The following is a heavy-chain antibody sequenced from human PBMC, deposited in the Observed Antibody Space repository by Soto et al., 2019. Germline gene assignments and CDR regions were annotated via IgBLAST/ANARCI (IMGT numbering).Heavy chain of an antibody. CDR2: IYPGDSDT. D-gene: IGHD6-13*01. CDR3: ARLGIESDSTPYGMDV. Sequence: GESLKISCKGSGYIFTSYWIGWVRQMPGKGLEWMGIIYPGDSDTRYSPSFQGHVTISADKSISTAYLQWSSLKASDTAMYYCARLGIESDSTPYGMDVWGQGTMVTVSS. CDR1: GYIFTSYW. V-gene: IGHV5-51*01. J-gene: IGHJ6*02.